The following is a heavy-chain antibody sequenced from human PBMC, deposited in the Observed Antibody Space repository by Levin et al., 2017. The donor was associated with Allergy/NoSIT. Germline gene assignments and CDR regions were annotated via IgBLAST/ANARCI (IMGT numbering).Heavy chain of an antibody. CDR2: IYYSGST. J-gene: IGHJ3*02. CDR1: GGSISSGGYY. D-gene: IGHD3-10*01. Sequence: SETLSLTCTVSGGSISSGGYYWSWIRQHPGKGLEWIGYIYYSGSTYYNPSLKSRVTISVDTSKNQFSLKLSSVTAADTAVYYCARDYYGSGSYNDAFDIWGQGTMVTVSS. CDR3: ARDYYGSGSYNDAFDI. V-gene: IGHV4-31*03.